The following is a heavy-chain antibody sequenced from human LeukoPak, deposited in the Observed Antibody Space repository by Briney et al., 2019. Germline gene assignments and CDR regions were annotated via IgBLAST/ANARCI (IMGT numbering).Heavy chain of an antibody. CDR1: GFTFSSYA. Sequence: GGSLRLSCAASGFTFSSYAMSWVRQAPGKGLEWVSAISGSGGSTYYADSVKGRFTISRDNSKNTLYLQMNSLRAEDTAVYYCAERYRNLSSGWYLDYWGQGTLVTVSS. CDR2: ISGSGGST. J-gene: IGHJ4*02. V-gene: IGHV3-23*01. CDR3: AERYRNLSSGWYLDY. D-gene: IGHD6-19*01.